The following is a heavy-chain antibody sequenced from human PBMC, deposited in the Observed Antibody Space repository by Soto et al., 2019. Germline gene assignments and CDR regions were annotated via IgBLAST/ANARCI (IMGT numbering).Heavy chain of an antibody. Sequence: SETLSLTCAVSGCSISSGGYSWSWIRQPPGKGLEWIGYIYHSGSTYYNPSLKSRVTISVDRSKNQFSLKLSSVTAADTAVYYCARASPRITVFDYWGQGTLVTVSS. CDR2: IYHSGST. CDR1: GCSISSGGYS. CDR3: ARASPRITVFDY. V-gene: IGHV4-30-2*01. J-gene: IGHJ4*02. D-gene: IGHD1-20*01.